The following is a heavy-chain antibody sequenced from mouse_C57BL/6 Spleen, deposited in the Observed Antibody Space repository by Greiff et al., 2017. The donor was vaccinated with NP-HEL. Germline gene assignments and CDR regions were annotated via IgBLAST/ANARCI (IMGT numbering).Heavy chain of an antibody. Sequence: QVQLQQPGAELVRPGSSVKLSCKASGYTFTSYWMDWVKQRPGQGLEWIGNIYPSDSETHYNQKFKDKATLTVDKSSSTAYMQLSSLTSEDSAVYYCAREDYSKGGWFAYWGQGTLVTVSA. CDR1: GYTFTSYW. V-gene: IGHV1-61*01. D-gene: IGHD2-5*01. J-gene: IGHJ3*01. CDR2: IYPSDSET. CDR3: AREDYSKGGWFAY.